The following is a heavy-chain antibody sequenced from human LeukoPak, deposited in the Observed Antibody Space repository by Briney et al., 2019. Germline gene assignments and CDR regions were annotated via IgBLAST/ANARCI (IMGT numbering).Heavy chain of an antibody. Sequence: ASVKVSCKASGYTFTSYYMHWVRQAPGQGLEWMGIINPSGGSTSYAQKFQGRVTITADKSTSTAYMELSSLRSEDTAVYCCARSDTAMVPRGYYYYGMDVWGQGTTVTVSS. CDR2: INPSGGST. CDR1: GYTFTSYY. V-gene: IGHV1-46*01. D-gene: IGHD5-18*01. J-gene: IGHJ6*02. CDR3: ARSDTAMVPRGYYYYGMDV.